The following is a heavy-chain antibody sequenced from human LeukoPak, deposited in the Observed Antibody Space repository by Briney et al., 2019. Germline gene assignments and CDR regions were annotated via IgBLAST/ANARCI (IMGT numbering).Heavy chain of an antibody. CDR2: ISYDGSNK. Sequence: PGGSLRLSCAASGFTFSNYAMHWVRQAPGKGLEWVAVISYDGSNKYYADSVKGRFTISRDNSKNTLSLQMNSLRAEDTAVYYCAKDRVYASGSRDAFDIWGQGTMVTVSS. V-gene: IGHV3-30-3*01. CDR1: GFTFSNYA. CDR3: AKDRVYASGSRDAFDI. D-gene: IGHD3-10*01. J-gene: IGHJ3*02.